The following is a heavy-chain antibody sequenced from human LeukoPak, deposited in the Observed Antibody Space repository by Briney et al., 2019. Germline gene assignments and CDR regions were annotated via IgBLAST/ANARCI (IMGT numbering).Heavy chain of an antibody. Sequence: SESLSLSCAASGVSISSYYRTWIRQPPGKGLEWIGYIYYSGSTNYYPSLKSRVTISVDTSKNRFSLKLSSVTAADTAEYYCASGMYAISWFDPWGQGTLVTVSS. CDR2: IYYSGST. J-gene: IGHJ5*02. V-gene: IGHV4-59*01. D-gene: IGHD2-8*01. CDR1: GVSISSYY. CDR3: ASGMYAISWFDP.